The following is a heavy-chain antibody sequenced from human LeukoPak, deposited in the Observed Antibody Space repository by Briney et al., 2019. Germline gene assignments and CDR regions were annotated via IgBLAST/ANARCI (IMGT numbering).Heavy chain of an antibody. CDR1: GFTFSSYS. Sequence: GGSLRLSCAPSGFTFSSYSMNWVRQAPGKGLEWVSSISSASTYIYYADSVKGRFTISRDYAKNLLYLQMNSLRVEDTAVYYCARDVDGSGHFDYWGQGTLVTVSS. CDR2: ISSASTYI. V-gene: IGHV3-21*06. J-gene: IGHJ4*02. CDR3: ARDVDGSGHFDY. D-gene: IGHD5-24*01.